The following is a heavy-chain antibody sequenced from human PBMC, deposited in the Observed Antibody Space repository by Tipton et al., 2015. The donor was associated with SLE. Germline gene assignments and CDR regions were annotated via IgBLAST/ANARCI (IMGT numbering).Heavy chain of an antibody. V-gene: IGHV3-53*01. CDR1: GGSFSGHY. J-gene: IGHJ4*02. CDR2: IYVPGDT. Sequence: LSLTCAVYGGSFSGHYWSWIRQAPGKGLEWVSVIYVPGDTYYADSVKGRFTISRDNSKNTVYLDMLSLRADDTAMYYCAGASWSYGFFDYWGQGTLVTVSP. D-gene: IGHD3-10*01. CDR3: AGASWSYGFFDY.